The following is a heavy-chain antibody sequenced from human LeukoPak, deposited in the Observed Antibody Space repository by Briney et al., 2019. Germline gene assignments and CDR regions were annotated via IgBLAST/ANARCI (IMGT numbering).Heavy chain of an antibody. J-gene: IGHJ4*02. D-gene: IGHD2-21*02. V-gene: IGHV4-59*01. CDR3: AGRTAATTRPFDY. CDR1: GVSIDSYH. Sequence: PSETQSLTCSVSGVSIDSYHWSWIRQPPGKGLEWIGYFYYTGSTNYSPSFEGRVTISEDTSKNQISLRLTSVTAADTAVYYCAGRTAATTRPFDYWGQGTLVTVSS. CDR2: FYYTGST.